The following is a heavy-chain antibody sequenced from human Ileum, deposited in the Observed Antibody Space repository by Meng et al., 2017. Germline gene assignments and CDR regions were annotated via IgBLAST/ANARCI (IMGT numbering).Heavy chain of an antibody. D-gene: IGHD2-15*01. CDR3: ARAICSGGSCSLADGLDV. Sequence: GGSLRLSCAASGFTFSSYWMHWVRRAPGKGLVWVSHSNRDGSTTTYADSLRGRFTLSRDNAKDTLYLQMNSLRAEDTAVYFCARAICSGGSCSLADGLDVWGQGTTVTVSS. V-gene: IGHV3-74*01. CDR1: GFTFSSYW. CDR2: SNRDGSTT. J-gene: IGHJ6*02.